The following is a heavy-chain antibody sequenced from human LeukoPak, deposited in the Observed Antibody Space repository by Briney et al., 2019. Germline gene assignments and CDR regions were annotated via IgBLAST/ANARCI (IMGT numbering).Heavy chain of an antibody. J-gene: IGHJ4*02. CDR2: IYYSGST. CDR1: GGSISSSSYY. V-gene: IGHV4-61*01. Sequence: ASETLSLTCTVSGGSISSSSYYWSWIRQPPGKGLEWIGSIYYSGSTAYNPSLKSRVTISVDTSKNQFSLKLSSVTAADTAVYYCARRGSGSPFDYWGQGTLVTVSS. D-gene: IGHD3-10*01. CDR3: ARRGSGSPFDY.